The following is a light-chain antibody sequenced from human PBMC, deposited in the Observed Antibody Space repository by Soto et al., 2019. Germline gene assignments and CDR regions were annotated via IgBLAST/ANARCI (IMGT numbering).Light chain of an antibody. V-gene: IGLV2-14*01. CDR1: SSDVGSYNS. J-gene: IGLJ2*01. CDR2: AVT. CDR3: SSYTTSATLV. Sequence: QSALTQPASVSGSPGQSIAISCTGTSSDVGSYNSVSWYQQFPGKAPKLILYAVTNRPSGVSNRLSGSKSGNTASLTISGLQAEDEANYFCSSYTTSATLVFGVGTKLTVL.